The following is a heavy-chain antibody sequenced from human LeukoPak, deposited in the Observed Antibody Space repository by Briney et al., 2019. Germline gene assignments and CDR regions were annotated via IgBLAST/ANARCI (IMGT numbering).Heavy chain of an antibody. V-gene: IGHV4-39*01. CDR2: IYYSGST. D-gene: IGHD3-10*01. Sequence: PSETLSLTCTVSGGSISSSSYYWGWIRQPPGKGLEWIGSIYYSGSTYYNSSLKSRVTISIDTSKNQSCLKLNSVTAADTAVYYCARKLWSYYFDYWGQGTLVTVSS. J-gene: IGHJ4*02. CDR3: ARKLWSYYFDY. CDR1: GGSISSSSYY.